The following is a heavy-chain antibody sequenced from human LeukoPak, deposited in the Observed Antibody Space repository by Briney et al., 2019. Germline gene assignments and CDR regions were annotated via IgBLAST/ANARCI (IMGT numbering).Heavy chain of an antibody. CDR1: GYTFTGYY. CDR3: ARDLYGSGIAAAGDY. J-gene: IGHJ4*02. V-gene: IGHV1-2*02. CDR2: INPNSGGT. Sequence: ASVKVSCKASGYTFTGYYMHWVRQAPGQGLEWMGWINPNSGGTNYAQKLQGRVTMTTDTSTSTAYMELRSLRSDDTAVYYCARDLYGSGIAAAGDYWGQGTLVTVSS. D-gene: IGHD6-13*01.